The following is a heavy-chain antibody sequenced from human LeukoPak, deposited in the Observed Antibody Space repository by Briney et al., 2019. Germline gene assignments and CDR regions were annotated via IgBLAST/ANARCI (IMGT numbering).Heavy chain of an antibody. J-gene: IGHJ4*02. V-gene: IGHV3-33*01. CDR3: ARGYVWSSSSPFDY. CDR1: GFNFTIYG. CDR2: IWYDGSNE. Sequence: TGGSLRLSCAASGFNFTIYGMHWARQAPGKGLEWVAVIWYDGSNEYYADSVKGRFTISRDNSKNRLDLQMNSLRADDTAVYYCARGYVWSSSSPFDYWGQGTLVTVSS. D-gene: IGHD6-6*01.